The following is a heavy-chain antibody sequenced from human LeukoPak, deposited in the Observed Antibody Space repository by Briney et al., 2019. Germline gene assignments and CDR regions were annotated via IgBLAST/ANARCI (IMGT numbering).Heavy chain of an antibody. CDR2: INHSGST. CDR3: ARRAPYCSGGSCYSNYYYYYMDV. V-gene: IGHV4-34*01. CDR1: GGSFSGYY. Sequence: PSETLSLTCAVYGGSFSGYYWSWIRQPPGKGLEWIGEINHSGSTNYNPSLKSRVTISVDTSKNQFSLKLSSVTAADTAVYYCARRAPYCSGGSCYSNYYYYYMDVWGKGTTVIVSS. D-gene: IGHD2-15*01. J-gene: IGHJ6*03.